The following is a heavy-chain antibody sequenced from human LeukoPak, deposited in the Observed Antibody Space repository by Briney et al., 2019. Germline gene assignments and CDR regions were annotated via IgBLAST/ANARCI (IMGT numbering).Heavy chain of an antibody. V-gene: IGHV1-8*01. J-gene: IGHJ4*02. CDR1: GYTFSTYD. D-gene: IGHD1-26*01. CDR2: MNPKSGNT. CDR3: ARVKGEGAHFDY. Sequence: ASVKVSCKAAGYTFSTYDISWVRQATGQGLEWMGWMNPKSGNTLYAQKFQGRVTMTRNTSISTAYMELSSVRAEDTAFYHCARVKGEGAHFDYWGQGTLVTVSS.